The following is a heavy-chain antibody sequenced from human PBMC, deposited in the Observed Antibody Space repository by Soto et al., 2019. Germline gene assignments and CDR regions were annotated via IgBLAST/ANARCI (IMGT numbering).Heavy chain of an antibody. Sequence: GGSLRLSCAASGFTFDRYGIHWVRQAPGKGLEWMAVIWSDGSTEYYADSVKGRFTISRDNSKNTMYLQMNSLRGEDTGVYYCARGRIPSAIFDWFDPWGQGTLVTVSS. CDR3: ARGRIPSAIFDWFDP. J-gene: IGHJ5*02. CDR2: IWSDGSTE. D-gene: IGHD2-2*01. CDR1: GFTFDRYG. V-gene: IGHV3-33*01.